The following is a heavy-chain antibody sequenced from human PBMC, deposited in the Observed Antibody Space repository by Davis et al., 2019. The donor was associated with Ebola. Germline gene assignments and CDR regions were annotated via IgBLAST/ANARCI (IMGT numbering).Heavy chain of an antibody. CDR2: ISYDGSNK. J-gene: IGHJ4*02. D-gene: IGHD2-21*01. CDR3: TTGRGDCLDY. CDR1: GFTFSSYG. Sequence: PGGSLRLSCAASGFTFSSYGMHWVRQAPGKGLEWVAVISYDGSNKYYADSVKGRFTISRDNSKNTLYLQMNSLKTEDTAVYYCTTGRGDCLDYWGQGTLVTVSS. V-gene: IGHV3-30*03.